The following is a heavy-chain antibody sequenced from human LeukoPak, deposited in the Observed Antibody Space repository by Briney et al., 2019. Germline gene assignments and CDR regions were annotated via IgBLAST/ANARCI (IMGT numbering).Heavy chain of an antibody. D-gene: IGHD2-21*02. CDR1: GGSISSYY. V-gene: IGHV4-59*01. CDR2: IYYSGST. J-gene: IGHJ4*02. Sequence: SETLSLTCTVSGGSISSYYWSWIRQPPGKGLEWIGYIYYSGSTNYNPSLKSRVTISVDTSKGQFSLKLSSVTAADTAVYYCARGGLRGDRIIDYWGQGTLVTVSS. CDR3: ARGGLRGDRIIDY.